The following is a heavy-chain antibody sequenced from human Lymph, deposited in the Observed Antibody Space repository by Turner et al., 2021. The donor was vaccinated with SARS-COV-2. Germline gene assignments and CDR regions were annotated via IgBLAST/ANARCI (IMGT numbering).Heavy chain of an antibody. CDR3: ARDLGTYGMDV. D-gene: IGHD6-13*01. Sequence: EVQLVETGRGLIQPGGSLRLSCAASGIIVSRNYMNWVRQAPGKGLEWVSVIYSGGTTYYADSVKGRFTISRDNSKNTLYLQMNSLRVEDTAVYYCARDLGTYGMDVWGQGTTVTVSS. J-gene: IGHJ6*02. CDR1: GIIVSRNY. V-gene: IGHV3-53*02. CDR2: IYSGGTT.